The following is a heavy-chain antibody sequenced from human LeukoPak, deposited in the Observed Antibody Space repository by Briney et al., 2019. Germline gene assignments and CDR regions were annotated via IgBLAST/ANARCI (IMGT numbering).Heavy chain of an antibody. Sequence: GASVKVSCKASGYTFTDYYMHWVRQAPGQGFEWMGWINPNDGDTNYAQKFQGRVTMTRDTSISTAHMEVSRLRSDDTAVYYCARANFLYCSSTTCLFDYWGQGTLVIASS. J-gene: IGHJ4*02. CDR3: ARANFLYCSSTTCLFDY. V-gene: IGHV1-2*02. CDR1: GYTFTDYY. D-gene: IGHD2-2*01. CDR2: INPNDGDT.